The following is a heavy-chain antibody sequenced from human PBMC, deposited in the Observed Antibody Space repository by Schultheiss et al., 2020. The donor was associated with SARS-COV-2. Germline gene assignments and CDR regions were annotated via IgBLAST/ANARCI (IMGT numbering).Heavy chain of an antibody. CDR2: ITGSGDI. Sequence: GGSLRLSCAASGFTFSNAWMSWVRQAPGKGLEWVSDITGSGDIHYADSVKGRFTISRVNSKNTLHLQMNSLSVEDTALYFCARGRAEKYYGALDVWGQGALVTVSS. J-gene: IGHJ4*02. V-gene: IGHV3-66*01. CDR3: ARGRAEKYYGALDV. CDR1: GFTFSNAW. D-gene: IGHD4/OR15-4a*01.